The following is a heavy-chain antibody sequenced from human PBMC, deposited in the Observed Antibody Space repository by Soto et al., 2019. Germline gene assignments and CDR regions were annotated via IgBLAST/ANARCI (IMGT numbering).Heavy chain of an antibody. J-gene: IGHJ4*02. CDR3: ARILVDYDFWSGYYSFGFDY. D-gene: IGHD3-3*01. Sequence: VTLKESGPVLVKPTETLTLTCTVSGFSLSNARMGVSWIRQPPGKALEWLAHIFSNDEKSYSTSLKSRLTISKDTSKSQVVLTMTNMGPVDTATYYCARILVDYDFWSGYYSFGFDYWGQGTLVTVSS. CDR2: IFSNDEK. V-gene: IGHV2-26*01. CDR1: GFSLSNARMG.